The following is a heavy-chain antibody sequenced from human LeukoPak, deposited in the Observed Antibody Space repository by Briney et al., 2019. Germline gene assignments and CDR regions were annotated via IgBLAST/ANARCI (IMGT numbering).Heavy chain of an antibody. J-gene: IGHJ3*02. CDR3: ARDVTPGSQDTFDI. Sequence: PGGSLSLSCAASGFTFSSYEMNWVRQHPRKGLEWISYITSNGTTIYYSESVNGRSTISTDNGKNSLYLQMDSLRAEDTAVYFCARDVTPGSQDTFDIWGKGTMVTVSS. D-gene: IGHD1-14*01. CDR1: GFTFSSYE. V-gene: IGHV3-48*03. CDR2: ITSNGTTI.